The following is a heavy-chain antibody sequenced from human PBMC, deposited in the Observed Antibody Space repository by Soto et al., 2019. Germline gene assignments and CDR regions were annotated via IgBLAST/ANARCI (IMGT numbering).Heavy chain of an antibody. CDR2: ISGSGGST. CDR3: AKGGYSSSWRNWFDP. V-gene: IGHV3-23*01. CDR1: GFTFSSYA. Sequence: PGGSLRLSCAASGFTFSSYAMSWVRQAPGKGLEWVSAISGSGGSTYYADSVKGRFTISRDNSKNTLNLQMNSLRAEDTAVYYCAKGGYSSSWRNWFDPWGQGTLVTVSS. D-gene: IGHD6-13*01. J-gene: IGHJ5*02.